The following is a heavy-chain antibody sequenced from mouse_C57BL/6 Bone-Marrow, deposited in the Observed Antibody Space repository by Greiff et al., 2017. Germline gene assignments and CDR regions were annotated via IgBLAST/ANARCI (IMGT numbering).Heavy chain of an antibody. Sequence: DVMLVESGGDLVKPGGSLKLSCAASGFTFSSYGMSWVRQTPDKRLEWVAAISSGGSYTYYPDRVKARFTFTIDNAKNTLYMQLNRLKSEDTAMYYCARHPITTVVGVDYWGQGTTLTVSS. D-gene: IGHD1-1*01. CDR2: ISSGGSYT. J-gene: IGHJ2*01. V-gene: IGHV5-6*02. CDR3: ARHPITTVVGVDY. CDR1: GFTFSSYG.